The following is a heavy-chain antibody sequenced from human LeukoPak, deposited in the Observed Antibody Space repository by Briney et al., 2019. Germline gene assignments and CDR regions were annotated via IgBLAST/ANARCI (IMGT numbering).Heavy chain of an antibody. CDR2: IYYSGST. CDR3: ARGIDTSGYDLGPFDY. V-gene: IGHV4-59*01. CDR1: GGSISSYY. J-gene: IGHJ4*02. D-gene: IGHD5-12*01. Sequence: SETLSLTCTVSGGSISSYYWSWIRQPPGKGLGWIGYIYYSGSTNYNPSLKSRVTISVDTSKNQFSLKLSSVTAADTAVYYCARGIDTSGYDLGPFDYWGQGTLVTVSS.